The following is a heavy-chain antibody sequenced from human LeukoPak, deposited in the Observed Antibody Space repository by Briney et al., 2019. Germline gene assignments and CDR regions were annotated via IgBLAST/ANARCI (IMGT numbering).Heavy chain of an antibody. Sequence: PGGSLRLSCAASGFTFSSSAMSWVRQAPGKGLEWVSAISGSSGSTYYADSAKGRFTISRDNSKNTLYLQMNSLRAEDTAVYYCAKDLDCSSTNCYPDYWGQGTLVTVSS. V-gene: IGHV3-23*01. CDR3: AKDLDCSSTNCYPDY. D-gene: IGHD2-2*01. CDR2: ISGSSGST. J-gene: IGHJ4*02. CDR1: GFTFSSSA.